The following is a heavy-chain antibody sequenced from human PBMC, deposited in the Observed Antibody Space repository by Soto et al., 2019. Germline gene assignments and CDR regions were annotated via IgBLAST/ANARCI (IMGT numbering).Heavy chain of an antibody. J-gene: IGHJ6*02. CDR1: GYSFTSYW. CDR2: IDPSDSYT. Sequence: PGESLKISCKGSGYSFTSYWISWVRQIPGKGLEWMGRIDPSDSYTNYSPSFQGHVTISADKSISTAYLQWSSLKASDTAMYYCARLGEAAAPYYYYGMDVWGQGTTVTVSS. CDR3: ARLGEAAAPYYYYGMDV. V-gene: IGHV5-10-1*01. D-gene: IGHD6-13*01.